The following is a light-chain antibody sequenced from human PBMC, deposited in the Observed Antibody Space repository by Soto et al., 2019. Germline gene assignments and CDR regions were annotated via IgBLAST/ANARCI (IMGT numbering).Light chain of an antibody. CDR1: GSNLGRNY. J-gene: IGLJ1*01. CDR2: DNV. V-gene: IGLV1-51*01. Sequence: QSVLTQPPSVSATPGQKVTISCSGSGSNLGRNYVSWYQQLPGTAPKLLIYDNVYRFSGIPDRFSASKSGTSATLGITGLQTEDDGDYYCGSWDNILRAYVFGTGTQLTVL. CDR3: GSWDNILRAYV.